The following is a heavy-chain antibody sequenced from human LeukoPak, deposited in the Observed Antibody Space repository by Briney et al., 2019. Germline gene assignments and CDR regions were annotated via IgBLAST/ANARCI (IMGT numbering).Heavy chain of an antibody. J-gene: IGHJ4*02. V-gene: IGHV3-21*01. CDR3: ARSGYCGGDCYSAFDY. D-gene: IGHD2-21*02. Sequence: PGGFLRLSCAASGFTFSSYSMNWVRQAPGKGLEWVSSISSSSSYIYYADSVKGRFTISRDNAKNSLYLQMNSLRAEDTAVYYCARSGYCGGDCYSAFDYWGQGTLVTVSS. CDR2: ISSSSSYI. CDR1: GFTFSSYS.